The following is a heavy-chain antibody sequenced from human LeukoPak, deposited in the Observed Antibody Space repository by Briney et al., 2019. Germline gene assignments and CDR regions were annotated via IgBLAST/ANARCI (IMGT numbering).Heavy chain of an antibody. V-gene: IGHV1-69*05. D-gene: IGHD3-22*01. J-gene: IGHJ1*01. CDR3: ARAHDSSGYYYVGYFQH. CDR1: GGTFSSYA. Sequence: ASVKVSCKASGGTFSSYAISWVRQAPGQGLEWMGRIIPTFGTANYAQKFQGRVTITTDESTSTAYMELSSLRSEDTAVYYCARAHDSSGYYYVGYFQHWGQGTLVTVSS. CDR2: IIPTFGTA.